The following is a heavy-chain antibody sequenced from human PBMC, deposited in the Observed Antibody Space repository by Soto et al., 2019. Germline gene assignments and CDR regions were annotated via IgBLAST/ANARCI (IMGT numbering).Heavy chain of an antibody. Sequence: EVQLVESGGGLVQPGGSLRLSCAASGFTFSTYAMQWVRQAPGKGLEFVSSISSNGGTTNYAYSVKGRFTISRDNSRDTLYLEMGSLSPEVMAVYYCARDGRAMNDYWGQGTLVTVSS. D-gene: IGHD5-18*01. CDR3: ARDGRAMNDY. CDR1: GFTFSTYA. CDR2: ISSNGGTT. V-gene: IGHV3-64*01. J-gene: IGHJ4*02.